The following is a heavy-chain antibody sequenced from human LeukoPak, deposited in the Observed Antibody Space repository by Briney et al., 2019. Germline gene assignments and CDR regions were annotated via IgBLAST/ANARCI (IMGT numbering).Heavy chain of an antibody. CDR3: ATARAAFWSGYYTDIPYYGMDV. J-gene: IGHJ6*02. D-gene: IGHD3-3*01. Sequence: GASVKVSCKASGYTFTGYYMHWVRQAPGQGLEWMGWINPNSGGTNYAQKFQGRVTMTRDTSISTAYMELSRLRSDDTAVYYCATARAAFWSGYYTDIPYYGMDVWGQGTTVTVSS. CDR2: INPNSGGT. V-gene: IGHV1-2*02. CDR1: GYTFTGYY.